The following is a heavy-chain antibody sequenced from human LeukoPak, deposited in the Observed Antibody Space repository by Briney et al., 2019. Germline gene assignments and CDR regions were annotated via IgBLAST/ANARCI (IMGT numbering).Heavy chain of an antibody. J-gene: IGHJ4*02. D-gene: IGHD1-26*01. CDR3: ATRSGSYNGFYFDS. Sequence: GGSLRLSCAASGIIFNNYAMHWARQAPGKGLEYVSAISSNGGSTYYANSVKGRFTISRDNSKNTLYLQMGSLRAEDMAVYYCATRSGSYNGFYFDSWGPGTLVTVSS. CDR1: GIIFNNYA. CDR2: ISSNGGST. V-gene: IGHV3-64*01.